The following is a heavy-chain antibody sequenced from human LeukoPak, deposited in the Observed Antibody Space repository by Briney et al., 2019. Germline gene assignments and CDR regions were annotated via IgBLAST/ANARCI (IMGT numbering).Heavy chain of an antibody. CDR1: GFIFSSYW. D-gene: IGHD5-18*01. V-gene: IGHV3-74*01. Sequence: GGSLRLSCAASGFIFSSYWMYWVRQAPGKGLVWVSRINSDGSSTSYADSVKGRFTISRDNAKNTLFLQMNSLRAEDTAVYCCARGGYIYAFDPCGEGTLVTVSS. CDR2: INSDGSST. J-gene: IGHJ5*02. CDR3: ARGGYIYAFDP.